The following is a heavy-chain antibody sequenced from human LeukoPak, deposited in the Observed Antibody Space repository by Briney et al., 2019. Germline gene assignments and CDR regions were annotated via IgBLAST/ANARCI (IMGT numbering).Heavy chain of an antibody. CDR3: ARLPPGYYDILTDRPIFDY. J-gene: IGHJ4*02. CDR2: IYYSGST. D-gene: IGHD3-9*01. Sequence: SETLSLTCTVSGGSISSSSYYWGWIRQPPGKGLEWIASIYYSGSTYYNPSLKSRVTISVDTSKNQFSLKLSSVTAADTAVYYCARLPPGYYDILTDRPIFDYWGQGTLVTVSS. V-gene: IGHV4-39*01. CDR1: GGSISSSSYY.